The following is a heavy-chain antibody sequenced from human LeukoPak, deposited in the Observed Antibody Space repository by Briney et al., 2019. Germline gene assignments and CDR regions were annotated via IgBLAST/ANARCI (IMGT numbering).Heavy chain of an antibody. CDR3: ATGHLRAITIHDGMDV. D-gene: IGHD3-3*01. Sequence: ASVKVSCKVSGYTLTELSMHWVRQAPGKGLEWVGGFDPEDGETIYAQKFQGRVTMTEDTSTDTAYMELSSLRSEDTAVYYCATGHLRAITIHDGMDVWGQGTTVTVSS. CDR1: GYTLTELS. J-gene: IGHJ6*02. CDR2: FDPEDGET. V-gene: IGHV1-24*01.